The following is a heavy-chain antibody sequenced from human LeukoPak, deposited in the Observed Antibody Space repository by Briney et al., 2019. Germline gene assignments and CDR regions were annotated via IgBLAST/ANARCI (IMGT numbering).Heavy chain of an antibody. CDR1: GFSLSTSGVG. D-gene: IGHD3-22*01. CDR3: AHSSDYYDSSGYFFFDY. J-gene: IGHJ4*02. CDR2: IYWDDDK. V-gene: IGHV2-5*02. Sequence: SGPTLVNPTQTLTLTCTFSGFSLSTSGVGVGWIRQPPGKALEWLALIYWDDDKRYSPSLKSRLTITKDTSKNQVVLTMTNMDPVDTATYYCAHSSDYYDSSGYFFFDYWGQGTLVTVSS.